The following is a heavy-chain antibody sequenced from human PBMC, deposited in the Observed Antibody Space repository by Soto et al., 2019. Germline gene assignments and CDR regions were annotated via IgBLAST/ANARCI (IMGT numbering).Heavy chain of an antibody. V-gene: IGHV3-33*01. CDR3: ARGFLNDYFDY. Sequence: GGSLRLSCAASVFTFSSYGMHWVRQAPGKGPEWVAVIWYDGSNKYYADSVKGRFTISRDNSKNTLYLQMNSLRAEDTAVYYCARGFLNDYFDYWGQGTLVTVSS. D-gene: IGHD3-10*01. CDR1: VFTFSSYG. J-gene: IGHJ4*02. CDR2: IWYDGSNK.